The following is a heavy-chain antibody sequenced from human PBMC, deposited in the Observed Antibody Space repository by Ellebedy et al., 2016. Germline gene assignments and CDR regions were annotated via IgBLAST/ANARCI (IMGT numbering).Heavy chain of an antibody. V-gene: IGHV3-33*08. Sequence: GGSLRLSCAVSGFTFSSYGMHWVRQAPGKGLEWVAVIWYDGSNKYYADSVKGRFTISRDNSNNTLYLQMNSLRAEDTAVYYCARETPSIAARPFAFGLDYWGQGTLVTVSS. D-gene: IGHD6-6*01. CDR2: IWYDGSNK. CDR1: GFTFSSYG. J-gene: IGHJ4*02. CDR3: ARETPSIAARPFAFGLDY.